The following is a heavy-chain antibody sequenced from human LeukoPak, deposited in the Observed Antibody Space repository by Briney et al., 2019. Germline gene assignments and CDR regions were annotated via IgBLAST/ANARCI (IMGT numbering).Heavy chain of an antibody. V-gene: IGHV3-48*03. CDR3: ARGSGPPGVTSFDY. D-gene: IGHD3-16*01. J-gene: IGHJ4*02. CDR2: ISSSGSTI. CDR1: GFTFSSYE. Sequence: GGSLRLSCAASGFTFSSYEMNWVRQAPGKGLEWVSYISSSGSTIYYADSAKGRFTISRDNAKNSLYLQMNSLRAEDTAVYYCARGSGPPGVTSFDYWGQGTLVTVSS.